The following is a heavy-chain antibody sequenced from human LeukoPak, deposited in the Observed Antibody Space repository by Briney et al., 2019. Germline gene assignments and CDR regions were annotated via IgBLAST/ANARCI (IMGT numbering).Heavy chain of an antibody. Sequence: GGSLRLSCTVSGFTLSTYSLSWVRQAPGKGLEWVSVIYSGGSTYYADSVKGRFTISRDNSKNTLYLQMNSLRAEDTAVYYCAKANWGQFDYWGQGTLVTVSS. J-gene: IGHJ4*02. CDR3: AKANWGQFDY. CDR1: GFTLSTYS. CDR2: IYSGGST. D-gene: IGHD7-27*01. V-gene: IGHV3-53*01.